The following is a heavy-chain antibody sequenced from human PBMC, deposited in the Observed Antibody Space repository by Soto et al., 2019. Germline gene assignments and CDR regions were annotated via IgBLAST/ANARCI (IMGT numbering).Heavy chain of an antibody. V-gene: IGHV4-31*03. J-gene: IGHJ3*02. Sequence: SETLSLTCTVSGGSISSGGYYWSWIRQHPGKGLEWIGYIYYSGSTYYNPSLKSRVTISVDTSKNQFSLKLSSVIAADTAVYYCARDWDDYGDYADAFDIWGQGTMVTVSS. CDR3: ARDWDDYGDYADAFDI. D-gene: IGHD4-17*01. CDR1: GGSISSGGYY. CDR2: IYYSGST.